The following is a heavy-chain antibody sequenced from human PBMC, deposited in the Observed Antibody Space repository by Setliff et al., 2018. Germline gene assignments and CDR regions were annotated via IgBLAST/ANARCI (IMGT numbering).Heavy chain of an antibody. CDR2: ISYDGSKY. V-gene: IGHV3-30-3*01. J-gene: IGHJ4*01. CDR1: GFTFSDYS. D-gene: IGHD7-27*01. Sequence: GGSLRLSCATSGFTFSDYSMDWVRQAPGKGLEWVAVISYDGSKYHYSDSVKGRFTISRDRSRNTVELQMDSLRDEDTAVYYCGRDLNNLGFIDFWGHGTPVTVS. CDR3: GRDLNNLGFIDF.